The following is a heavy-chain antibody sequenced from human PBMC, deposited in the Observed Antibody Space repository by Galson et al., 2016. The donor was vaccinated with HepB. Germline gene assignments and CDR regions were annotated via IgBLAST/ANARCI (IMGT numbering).Heavy chain of an antibody. V-gene: IGHV3-7*01. CDR1: GASISDSNW. CDR2: INQDGSKK. D-gene: IGHD3-22*01. Sequence: ETLSLTCDVSGASISDSNWWTWVRQAPGKGLEWVANINQDGSKKNYVDSVKGRFTISRDNAKNSLYLEMNSLRAEDTAIYFCARDDSKRDSFWYDANDIWGQGTMVTVSS. J-gene: IGHJ3*02. CDR3: ARDDSKRDSFWYDANDI.